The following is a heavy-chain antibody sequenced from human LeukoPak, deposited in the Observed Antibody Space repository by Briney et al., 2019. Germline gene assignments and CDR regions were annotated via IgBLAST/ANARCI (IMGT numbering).Heavy chain of an antibody. D-gene: IGHD3-16*01. J-gene: IGHJ3*02. CDR2: INSGGRT. CDR1: GFIVSSDY. Sequence: GGSLRLSCAASGFIVSSDYMTWVRQAPGKGLEWVSLINSGGRTYYADSVKGRFTISRDNSKNTLYLQMNSLRVEDTAIYYCAKTRGGSLHDGFDIWGQGTMVTVSS. CDR3: AKTRGGSLHDGFDI. V-gene: IGHV3-53*01.